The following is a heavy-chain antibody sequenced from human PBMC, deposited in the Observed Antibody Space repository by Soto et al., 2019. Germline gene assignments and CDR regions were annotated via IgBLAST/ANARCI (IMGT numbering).Heavy chain of an antibody. J-gene: IGHJ6*02. Sequence: QVQLVQSGAEVKKPGSSVKVSCKASGGTFSSYTISWVRQAPGQGLEWMGRIIPILGIANYAQKFQGRVPITADKSTSTAYMELSSLRSEDTAVYYCVSGSRYYYGMDVWGQGTTVTVSS. CDR3: VSGSRYYYGMDV. CDR1: GGTFSSYT. CDR2: IIPILGIA. V-gene: IGHV1-69*02. D-gene: IGHD3-10*01.